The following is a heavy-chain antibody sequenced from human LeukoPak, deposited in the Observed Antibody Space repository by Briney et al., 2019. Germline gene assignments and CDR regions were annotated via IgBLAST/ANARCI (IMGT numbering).Heavy chain of an antibody. CDR1: GFTFSSYS. D-gene: IGHD4-11*01. CDR3: ASQYSNRDY. CDR2: ISSGGGYI. V-gene: IGHV3-21*04. Sequence: GGSLRLSWAASGFTFSSYSINWVRQAPGKGLEWVSSISSGGGYIYYGDSVQGRFTISRDNSKNTLYLQMNSLRAEDTAVYYCASQYSNRDYWGQGTLVTVSS. J-gene: IGHJ4*02.